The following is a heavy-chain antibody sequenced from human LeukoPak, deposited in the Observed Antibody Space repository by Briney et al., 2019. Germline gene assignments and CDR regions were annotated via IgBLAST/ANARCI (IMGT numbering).Heavy chain of an antibody. J-gene: IGHJ5*02. Sequence: KPSETLSLTCAVYGGSFSGYYWSWIRQPPGKGLEWIGEINHSGSTNYNPSLKSRVTISVDTSKNQFSLKLSSVTAADTAVYYCARGVTQKDMTTVSGNWFDPWGQGTLVTVSS. CDR1: GGSFSGYY. CDR2: INHSGST. V-gene: IGHV4-34*01. D-gene: IGHD4-17*01. CDR3: ARGVTQKDMTTVSGNWFDP.